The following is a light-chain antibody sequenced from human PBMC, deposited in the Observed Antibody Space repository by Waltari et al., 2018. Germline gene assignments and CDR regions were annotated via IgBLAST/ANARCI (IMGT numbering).Light chain of an antibody. CDR3: TSWDGGLNGWV. V-gene: IGLV1-44*01. CDR1: SSNIGSNT. J-gene: IGLJ3*02. CDR2: RND. Sequence: QSVLTQPPSVSGTPGQRVTISCSGGSSNIGSNTVNWYQQFPGTAPRLFIYRNDQRPPGVPDRFSGSKSGISASLAISGLQSEDEADYYCTSWDGGLNGWVFGGGTKLTVL.